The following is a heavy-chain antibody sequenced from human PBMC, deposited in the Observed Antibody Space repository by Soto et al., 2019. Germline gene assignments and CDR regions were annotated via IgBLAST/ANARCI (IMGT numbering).Heavy chain of an antibody. CDR3: AKDIGLLRGMTYSYGPDY. D-gene: IGHD5-18*01. CDR2: ISWDGGST. Sequence: GGSLRLSCAASGFTFDDYTMHWVRQAPGKGLEWVSLISWDGGSTYYADSVKGRFTISRDNSKNSLYLQMNSLRTEDTALYYCAKDIGLLRGMTYSYGPDYWGQGTLVTVSS. CDR1: GFTFDDYT. V-gene: IGHV3-43*01. J-gene: IGHJ4*02.